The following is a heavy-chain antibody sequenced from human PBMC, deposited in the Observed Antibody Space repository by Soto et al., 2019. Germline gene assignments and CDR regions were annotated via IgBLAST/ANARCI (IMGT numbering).Heavy chain of an antibody. CDR2: ISGSGGST. CDR1: GFTFSSYA. J-gene: IGHJ6*02. D-gene: IGHD6-13*01. V-gene: IGHV3-23*01. CDR3: AKDGRARQQLNDYYGTDE. Sequence: EVQLLATGGGWVQPGGSLRLSCAASGFTFSSYAMTWVRQAPGKVLEWVSSISGSGGSTYHADSVKGRLTISRDNSKNTLYLQMNGLGADDTAVYSCAKDGRARQQLNDYYGTDEWGQATTVTVSS.